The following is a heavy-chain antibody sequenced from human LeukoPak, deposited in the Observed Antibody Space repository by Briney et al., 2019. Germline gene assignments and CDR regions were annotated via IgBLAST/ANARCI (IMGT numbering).Heavy chain of an antibody. CDR1: GFAFSSYT. J-gene: IGHJ4*02. CDR2: ISSNGITT. D-gene: IGHD4-23*01. V-gene: IGHV3-64*03. CDR3: AGGKDFDY. Sequence: GGSLRLSCSASGFAFSSYTMHWVRQAPGKGLEYVSVISSNGITTYYADSVKGRFTISRDNAKSTLYMQVSSLRPEDTAVYYCAGGKDFDYWGPGTLVTVST.